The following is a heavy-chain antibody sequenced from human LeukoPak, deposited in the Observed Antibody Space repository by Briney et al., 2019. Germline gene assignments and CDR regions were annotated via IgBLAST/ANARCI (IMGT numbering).Heavy chain of an antibody. CDR1: GGSISSSSYY. CDR3: ARHMGTVVTGTGGDAFDT. J-gene: IGHJ3*02. Sequence: SETLSLTCTVSGGSISSSSYYWGWIRQPPGKGLEWIGSIYYSGSTYYNPSLKSRVTISVDTSKNQFSLKLTSVTAADTAVYHCARHMGTVVTGTGGDAFDTWGQGTMVTVSS. CDR2: IYYSGST. D-gene: IGHD2-8*02. V-gene: IGHV4-39*01.